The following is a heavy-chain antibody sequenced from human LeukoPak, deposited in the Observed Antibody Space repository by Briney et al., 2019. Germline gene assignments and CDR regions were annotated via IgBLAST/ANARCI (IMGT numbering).Heavy chain of an antibody. CDR3: GRYRPYRITMVRGGIRSGYVDY. D-gene: IGHD3-10*01. Sequence: SETLSLTCAVYGGSFSGYYWSWIRQPPGKGLEWIGEINHSGSTNYNPSLKSRVTISVDTSKNQFSLKLSSVTAADTAVYYCGRYRPYRITMVRGGIRSGYVDYWGQGTLVSVSS. CDR2: INHSGST. J-gene: IGHJ4*02. V-gene: IGHV4-34*01. CDR1: GGSFSGYY.